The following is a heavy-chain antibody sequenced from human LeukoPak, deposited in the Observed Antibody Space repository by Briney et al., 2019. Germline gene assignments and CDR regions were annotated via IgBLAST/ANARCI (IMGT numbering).Heavy chain of an antibody. D-gene: IGHD6-19*01. CDR2: IYSSGST. Sequence: SETLSLTCTVSGGSISSDYWSWIRQPAGKGLEWIGRIYSSGSTKYNPSPKSRVTMSVDTSKNQFSLKLSSVTAADTAVYYCARGRFSSGWYGIDYWGQGTLVTVSS. CDR1: GGSISSDY. V-gene: IGHV4-4*07. CDR3: ARGRFSSGWYGIDY. J-gene: IGHJ4*02.